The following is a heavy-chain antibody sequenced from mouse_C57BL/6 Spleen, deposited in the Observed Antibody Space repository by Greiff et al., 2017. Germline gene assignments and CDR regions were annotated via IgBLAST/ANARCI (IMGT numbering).Heavy chain of an antibody. Sequence: VQLQQSGAELARPGASVKLSCKASGYTFTSYGISWVKQRTGQGLEWIGEIYPRSGNTYYNEKFKGKATLTADKSSSTAYMELRSLTSEDSAVYFCATYSNYGGGYWGQGTTLTVSS. CDR1: GYTFTSYG. V-gene: IGHV1-81*01. CDR2: IYPRSGNT. CDR3: ATYSNYGGGY. D-gene: IGHD2-5*01. J-gene: IGHJ2*01.